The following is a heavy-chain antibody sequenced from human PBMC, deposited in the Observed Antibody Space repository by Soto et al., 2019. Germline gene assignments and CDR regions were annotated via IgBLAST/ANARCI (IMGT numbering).Heavy chain of an antibody. Sequence: SETLSLTCTVSGGSISSYYWSWIRQPPGKGLEWIGEIFHSGSTNYSPSLKSRVTISVDKSKNQVSLRLTSVTAADTAIYYCARLRVADSASHGFDCWGKGTQVTVSS. CDR1: GGSISSYY. CDR3: ARLRVADSASHGFDC. CDR2: IFHSGST. V-gene: IGHV4-59*12. D-gene: IGHD6-19*01. J-gene: IGHJ4*02.